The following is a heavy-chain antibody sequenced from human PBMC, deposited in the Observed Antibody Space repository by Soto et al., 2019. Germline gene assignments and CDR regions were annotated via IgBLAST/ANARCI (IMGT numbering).Heavy chain of an antibody. CDR3: ATSSETMTTVTNWYFDL. D-gene: IGHD4-17*01. V-gene: IGHV1-24*01. Sequence: QVQLVQSGAEVKKPGASVKVSCKVSGYTLTELSMHWVRQAPGKGLEWMGGFDPEDGETIYAQKFQGRVTMTEDTSTDTAYMEVSSLRSEDTAVYYCATSSETMTTVTNWYFDLWGRGTLVTVSS. CDR2: FDPEDGET. CDR1: GYTLTELS. J-gene: IGHJ2*01.